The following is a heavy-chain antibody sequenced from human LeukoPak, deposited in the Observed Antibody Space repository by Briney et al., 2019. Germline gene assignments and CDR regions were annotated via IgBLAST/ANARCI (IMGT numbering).Heavy chain of an antibody. D-gene: IGHD3-9*01. J-gene: IGHJ5*02. CDR2: ISWNSGSI. CDR1: GFTFDDYA. Sequence: GGSLRLSCAASGFTFDDYAMHWVRQAPGKGLEWVSGISWNSGSIGYADSVKGRFTISRDNAKNSLYLQRNSLRAEDTALYYCAKANRGILTGENWFDPWGQGTLVTVSS. V-gene: IGHV3-9*01. CDR3: AKANRGILTGENWFDP.